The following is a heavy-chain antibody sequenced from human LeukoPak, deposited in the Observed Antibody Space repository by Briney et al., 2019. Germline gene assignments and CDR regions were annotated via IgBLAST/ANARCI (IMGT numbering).Heavy chain of an antibody. Sequence: ASVTVSCKASARWFTSLCVSWVRQAPGQGLEWMGWISTYFGVTHFAEKFEDRVTMTIDISTATAYMELRTLRYYGSGMHYCRRDSDDSGNVKGDWLDPWGQGTVVTVSS. V-gene: IGHV1-18*01. J-gene: IGHJ5*02. CDR2: ISTYFGVT. CDR3: RRDSDDSGNVKGDWLDP. CDR1: ARWFTSLC. D-gene: IGHD4-11*01.